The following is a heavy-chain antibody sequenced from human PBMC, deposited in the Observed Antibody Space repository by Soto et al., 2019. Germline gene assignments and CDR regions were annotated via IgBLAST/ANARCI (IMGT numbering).Heavy chain of an antibody. CDR2: IYYSGST. J-gene: IGHJ4*02. V-gene: IGHV4-31*03. CDR3: AGGHSSSHNYFDH. Sequence: SVTLPLPCTVSGGSISSGGYYWSWIRQHPGKGLEWIGYIYYSGSTYYNRSLKSRVTISVDTSKNQFSLKLSSVTAAETAVYYCAGGHSSSHNYFDHWGQGTLVKVSS. D-gene: IGHD6-13*01. CDR1: GGSISSGGYY.